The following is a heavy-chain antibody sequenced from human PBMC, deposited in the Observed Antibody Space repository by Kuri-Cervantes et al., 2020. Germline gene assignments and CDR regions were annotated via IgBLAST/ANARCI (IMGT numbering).Heavy chain of an antibody. CDR1: GYTFTGYY. D-gene: IGHD3-22*01. CDR2: INPNSGST. Sequence: ASVKVSCKASGYTFTGYYMHWVRQAPGQGLEWMGWINPNSGSTNYAQKFQGRVTMTRDTSISTAYMELSRLRSDDTAVYYCVTLRITMRVADDGFDIWGQGTMVTVSS. CDR3: VTLRITMRVADDGFDI. J-gene: IGHJ3*02. V-gene: IGHV1-2*02.